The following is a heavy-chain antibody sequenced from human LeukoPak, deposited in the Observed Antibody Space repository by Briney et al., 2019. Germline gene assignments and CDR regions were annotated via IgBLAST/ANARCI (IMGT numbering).Heavy chain of an antibody. Sequence: SVKVSCKASGGTFSSHAISWVRQAPGQGLEWMGGIIPIFGTANYAQNFQGRVTITADESTSTAYMELRSLRSDDTAVYYCARGDPIFGVVIGAFDIWGQGTMVTVSS. J-gene: IGHJ3*02. CDR3: ARGDPIFGVVIGAFDI. CDR1: GGTFSSHA. CDR2: IIPIFGTA. V-gene: IGHV1-69*13. D-gene: IGHD3-3*01.